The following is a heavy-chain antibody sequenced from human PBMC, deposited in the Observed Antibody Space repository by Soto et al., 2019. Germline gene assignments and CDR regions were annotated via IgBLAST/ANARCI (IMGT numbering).Heavy chain of an antibody. CDR2: IYYSGST. D-gene: IGHD1-7*01. J-gene: IGHJ5*02. Sequence: SETLSLTCTVSGGSVSSGSYYWSWIRQPPGKGLEWIGYIYYSGSTNYNPSLKSRVTISVDTSKNQFSLKLSSVTAADTAVYYCAREKVRTGTTFSPGSAYNWFDPWGQGPLVTVSS. V-gene: IGHV4-61*01. CDR3: AREKVRTGTTFSPGSAYNWFDP. CDR1: GGSVSSGSYY.